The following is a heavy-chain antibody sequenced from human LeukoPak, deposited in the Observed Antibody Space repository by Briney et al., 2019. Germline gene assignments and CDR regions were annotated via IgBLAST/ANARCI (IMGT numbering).Heavy chain of an antibody. CDR1: GYTFTSYA. J-gene: IGHJ5*02. CDR2: INTNTGNP. D-gene: IGHD1-26*01. CDR3: ARDPVGAAHLNWFDP. V-gene: IGHV7-4-1*02. Sequence: ASVKVSCKASGYTFTSYAMNWVRQAPGQGLEWMGWINTNTGNPTYAQGFTGRFVFSLDTSVSTAYLQISSLKAEDTAVYYCARDPVGAAHLNWFDPWGQGTLVTVSS.